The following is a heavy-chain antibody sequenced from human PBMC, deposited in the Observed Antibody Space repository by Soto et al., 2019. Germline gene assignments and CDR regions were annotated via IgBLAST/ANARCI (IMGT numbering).Heavy chain of an antibody. J-gene: IGHJ4*02. Sequence: SETLSLTCTVAGVSIRSSGYYWSWIRQHPKKGLEWIGYIDYTGITYYNPSLTCRFVRSVCTSATQCPLNVRYLTAAVTPVYYCATAPFYHGNNAFYTYFDSWGQVILVTVSS. CDR2: IDYTGIT. D-gene: IGHD3-3*02. V-gene: IGHV4-31*03. CDR1: GVSIRSSGYY. CDR3: ATAPFYHGNNAFYTYFDS.